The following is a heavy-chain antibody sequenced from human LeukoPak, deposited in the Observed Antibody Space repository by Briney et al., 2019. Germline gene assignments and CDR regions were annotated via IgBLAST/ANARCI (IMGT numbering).Heavy chain of an antibody. CDR2: IIPIFGTA. CDR3: ARGAAVAGSDAFDI. V-gene: IGHV1-69*13. Sequence: ASVKVSCKASGGTFSSYAISWVRQAPGQGLEWMGGIIPIFGTANYAQKFQGRVTITADESTSTAYMELSSLRSEDTAVYYCARGAAVAGSDAFDIWGQETMVTVSS. D-gene: IGHD6-19*01. CDR1: GGTFSSYA. J-gene: IGHJ3*02.